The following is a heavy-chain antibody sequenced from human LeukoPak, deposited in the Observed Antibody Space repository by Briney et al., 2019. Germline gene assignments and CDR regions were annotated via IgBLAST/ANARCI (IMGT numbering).Heavy chain of an antibody. CDR1: GFTFSSYW. V-gene: IGHV3-7*01. CDR3: ASPASASGYDYYFDY. D-gene: IGHD5-12*01. Sequence: GGSLRLSCAASGFTFSSYWMSWVRQAPGKGLEWVANIKQDGSEKYYVDSVKGRFTISRDNAKNSLYLQMNSLRAEDTAVYYCASPASASGYDYYFDYWGQGTLVTVSS. J-gene: IGHJ4*02. CDR2: IKQDGSEK.